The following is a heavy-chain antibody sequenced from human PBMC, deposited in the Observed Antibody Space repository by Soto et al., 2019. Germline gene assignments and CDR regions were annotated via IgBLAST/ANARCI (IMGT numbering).Heavy chain of an antibody. CDR1: GYIFTDYW. Sequence: GESLKISCKGSGYIFTDYWIGWVGQTPGKGLEWMGIIDPGDSDTRYSPSFQGRVTISADKSINTAFLQWSSLKASDTAMYYCARHEYMGRTAYYYAMDVWGQGTTVTVSS. CDR2: IDPGDSDT. CDR3: ARHEYMGRTAYYYAMDV. V-gene: IGHV5-51*01. J-gene: IGHJ6*02. D-gene: IGHD1-1*01.